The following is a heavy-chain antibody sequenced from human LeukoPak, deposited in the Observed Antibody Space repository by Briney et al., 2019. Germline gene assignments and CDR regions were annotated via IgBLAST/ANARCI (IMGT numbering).Heavy chain of an antibody. Sequence: PSEALSLTCTVSGVSISSYYWSWIRQPPGKGLEWIGYIYYSGSTNYNPSLKSRVTISVDTSKNQFSLKLSSVTAADTAVYYCARGRSVGATSWGQGTLVTVSS. J-gene: IGHJ1*01. D-gene: IGHD1-26*01. CDR1: GVSISSYY. CDR2: IYYSGST. CDR3: ARGRSVGATS. V-gene: IGHV4-59*01.